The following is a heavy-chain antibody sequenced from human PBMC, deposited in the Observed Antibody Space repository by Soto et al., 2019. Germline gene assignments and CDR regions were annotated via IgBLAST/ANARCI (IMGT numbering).Heavy chain of an antibody. D-gene: IGHD3-22*01. CDR2: IYYSGST. CDR1: GGSISSYY. J-gene: IGHJ6*02. Sequence: QVQLQESGPGLVKPSETLSLTCTVPGGSISSYYWSWIRQPPGKGLEWIGYIYYSGSTNYNPSLKSRVTISVDTSKNQFSLKLSSVTAADTAVYYCARDGYYYDSSGYWEYYGMDVWGQGTTVTVSS. V-gene: IGHV4-59*01. CDR3: ARDGYYYDSSGYWEYYGMDV.